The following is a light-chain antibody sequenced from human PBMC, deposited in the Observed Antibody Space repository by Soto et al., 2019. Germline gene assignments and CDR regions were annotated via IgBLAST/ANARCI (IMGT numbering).Light chain of an antibody. CDR3: QHYHNWPPWT. Sequence: EIVMTQSPATLSVSPGERATLSCRASQSVGSNVAWYQQKPGQGPRLLIYGASTRATGIPDRFSGSGSEIEFTLTISSLQSEDFAVYYCQHYHNWPPWTFGQGTKVEMK. J-gene: IGKJ1*01. CDR2: GAS. CDR1: QSVGSN. V-gene: IGKV3-15*01.